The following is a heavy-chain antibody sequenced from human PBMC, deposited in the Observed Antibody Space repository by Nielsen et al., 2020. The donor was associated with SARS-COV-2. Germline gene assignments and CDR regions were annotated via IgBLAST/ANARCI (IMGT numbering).Heavy chain of an antibody. V-gene: IGHV1-2*02. D-gene: IGHD3-16*02. Sequence: ASVKVSCKASGYTFTGYYMHWVRQAPGQGLEWMGWINPNSGGTNYAQKLQGRVTMTTDTSTSTAYMELRSLRSDDTAVYYCARDKLYDYVWGSYRLNWFDPWGQGTLVTVSS. J-gene: IGHJ5*02. CDR1: GYTFTGYY. CDR2: INPNSGGT. CDR3: ARDKLYDYVWGSYRLNWFDP.